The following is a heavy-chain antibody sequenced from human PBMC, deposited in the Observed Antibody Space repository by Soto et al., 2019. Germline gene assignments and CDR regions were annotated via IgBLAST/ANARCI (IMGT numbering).Heavy chain of an antibody. CDR3: ARGAWFDP. V-gene: IGHV3-23*01. J-gene: IGHJ5*02. CDR2: IIDSGSNT. Sequence: PGGSLRLSCAASGFTFSSCAMGWVRQAPGKGLEWVSDIIDSGSNTYYADSVKGRFTISRDNAKNSLFLHMNSLRAEDTALYYCARGAWFDPWGLGTLVTVSS. CDR1: GFTFSSCA.